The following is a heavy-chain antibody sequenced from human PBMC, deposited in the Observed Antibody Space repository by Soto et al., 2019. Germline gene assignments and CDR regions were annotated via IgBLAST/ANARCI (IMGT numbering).Heavy chain of an antibody. J-gene: IGHJ6*02. D-gene: IGHD6-13*01. CDR1: GGSISSGGYS. CDR2: IYHSGST. Sequence: PSETLSLTCAVSGGSISSGGYSWSWIRQPPGKGLEWIGYIYHSGSTYYNPSLKSRVTISVDRSKNQFSLKLSSVTAADTAVYYCAREKVAASGNGMDVWGQGTTVTVSS. V-gene: IGHV4-30-2*01. CDR3: AREKVAASGNGMDV.